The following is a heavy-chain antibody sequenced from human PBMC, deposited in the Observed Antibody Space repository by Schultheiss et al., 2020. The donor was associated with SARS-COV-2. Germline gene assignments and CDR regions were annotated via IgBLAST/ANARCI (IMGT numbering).Heavy chain of an antibody. CDR3: ARELTVTTRPLGY. CDR1: GGSFSGYY. V-gene: IGHV4-34*01. CDR2: INHSGST. D-gene: IGHD4-17*01. Sequence: SQTLSLTCAVYGGSFSGYYWSWIRQPPGKGLEWIGEINHSGSTNYNPSLKSRVTISVDTSKNQFSLKLSSVTAADTAVYYCARELTVTTRPLGYWGQGTLVTVSS. J-gene: IGHJ4*02.